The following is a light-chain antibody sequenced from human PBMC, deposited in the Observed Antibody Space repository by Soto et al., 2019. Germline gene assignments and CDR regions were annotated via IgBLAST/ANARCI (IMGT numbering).Light chain of an antibody. CDR3: LQDINYPWT. CDR2: GAS. V-gene: IGKV1-6*01. CDR1: QGIGNA. Sequence: AIQMTQSPSSLSASVGDRFTISCLASQGIGNALGCYQQKPGKPPKVLIYGASNLQSGVPTRLSGSGSGTDFTIAISSLQPEDSATYYCLQDINYPWTFGQGTKVDIK. J-gene: IGKJ1*01.